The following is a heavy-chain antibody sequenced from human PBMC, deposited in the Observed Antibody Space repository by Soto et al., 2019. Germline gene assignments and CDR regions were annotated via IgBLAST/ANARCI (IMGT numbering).Heavy chain of an antibody. CDR3: AKDYRYIYDTYYYGMDV. D-gene: IGHD5-18*01. CDR1: GFTFSSYW. V-gene: IGHV3-7*01. CDR2: IKGDGTEI. J-gene: IGHJ6*02. Sequence: GGSLRLSCAASGFTFSSYWMSWVRQAPGKGLEWVANIKGDGTEIYYVDSVKGRFTISRDNAKNSLYLQMNSLRAEDTAVYYCAKDYRYIYDTYYYGMDVRGQGTTVTVFS.